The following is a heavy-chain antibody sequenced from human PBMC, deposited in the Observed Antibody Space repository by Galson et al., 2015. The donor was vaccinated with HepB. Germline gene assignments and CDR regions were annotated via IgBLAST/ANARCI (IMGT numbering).Heavy chain of an antibody. V-gene: IGHV3-66*01. J-gene: IGHJ4*02. CDR2: IYSGGST. Sequence: SLRLSCAVSGFTVSSNYMSWVRQAPGKGLEWVSVIYSGGSTYYADSVKGRFTISRDNSKNTLYLQMNSLRAEDTAVYYCAKEGQQLVHDYFDYWGQGTLVTVSS. D-gene: IGHD6-13*01. CDR1: GFTVSSNY. CDR3: AKEGQQLVHDYFDY.